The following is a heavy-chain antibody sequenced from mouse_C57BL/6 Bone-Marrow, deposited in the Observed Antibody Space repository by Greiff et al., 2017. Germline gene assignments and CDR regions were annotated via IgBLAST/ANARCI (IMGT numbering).Heavy chain of an antibody. CDR1: GFTFSDYG. J-gene: IGHJ1*03. D-gene: IGHD2-4*01. Sequence: DVKLVESGGGLVQPGGSLKLSCAASGFTFSDYGMAWVRQAPRKGPEWVAFISNLAYSIYYADTVTGRFTISRENAKNTLYLEMSSLRSEDTAMYYCARHRDYDGDWYFDVWGTGTTVTVSS. CDR3: ARHRDYDGDWYFDV. V-gene: IGHV5-15*01. CDR2: ISNLAYSI.